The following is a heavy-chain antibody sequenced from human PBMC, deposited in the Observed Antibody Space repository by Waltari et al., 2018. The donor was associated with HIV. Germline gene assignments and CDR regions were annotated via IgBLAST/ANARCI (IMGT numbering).Heavy chain of an antibody. CDR3: VRATILGGAEGFYLDF. J-gene: IGHJ4*02. Sequence: QVHLQESGPGLVKPSGTLSLTCTVSGDSISSSNWWNWVRQSPAKGLEWIGEIYHSGRTNYNPSFESRATLSVDKSKNQISLRLASLTAADTAVYHCVRATILGGAEGFYLDFWGQGSLVTVSS. CDR2: IYHSGRT. D-gene: IGHD3-16*01. V-gene: IGHV4-4*02. CDR1: GDSISSSNW.